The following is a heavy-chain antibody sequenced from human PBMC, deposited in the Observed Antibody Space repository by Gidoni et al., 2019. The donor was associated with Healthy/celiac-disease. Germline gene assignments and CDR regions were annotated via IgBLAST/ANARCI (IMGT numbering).Heavy chain of an antibody. D-gene: IGHD3-10*01. CDR2: ISWNSGSI. V-gene: IGHV3-9*01. J-gene: IGHJ4*02. Sequence: VQLVESGGGLVQPGRSLRLSCAASGFTFDDYAMHWVRQAPGKGLEWVSGISWNSGSIGYADSVKGRFTISRDNAKNSLYLQMNSLRAEDTALYYCAKDIQGSGSYYNFDYWGQGTLVTVSS. CDR1: GFTFDDYA. CDR3: AKDIQGSGSYYNFDY.